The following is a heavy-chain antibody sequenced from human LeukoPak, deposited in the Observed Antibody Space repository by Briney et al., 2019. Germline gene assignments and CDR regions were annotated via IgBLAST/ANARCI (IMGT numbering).Heavy chain of an antibody. J-gene: IGHJ4*02. V-gene: IGHV3-23*01. Sequence: GGSLRLSCAASGFTFSSYAMSWVRQAPGKGLEWVSGISGNGVNTYHADSVKGRFTISSDNSKNTLYLQMNSLRVEDTAVYYCAKPMCSSTSCYRYFDYWGQGSPVTVSS. CDR3: AKPMCSSTSCYRYFDY. D-gene: IGHD2-2*01. CDR2: ISGNGVNT. CDR1: GFTFSSYA.